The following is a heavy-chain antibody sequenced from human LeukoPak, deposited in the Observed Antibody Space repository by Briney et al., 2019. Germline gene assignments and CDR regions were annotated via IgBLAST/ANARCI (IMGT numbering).Heavy chain of an antibody. CDR3: ARERVVVVAATEVLHYYYYMDV. J-gene: IGHJ6*03. CDR2: IYSGGST. V-gene: IGHV3-66*01. CDR1: GFTVSSNY. D-gene: IGHD2-15*01. Sequence: GGSLRLSCAASGFTVSSNYMSWVRQAPGKGLEWVSVIYSGGSTYYADSVKGRFTISRDNAKNSLYLQMNSLRAEDTAVYYCARERVVVVAATEVLHYYYYMDVWGKGTTVTVSS.